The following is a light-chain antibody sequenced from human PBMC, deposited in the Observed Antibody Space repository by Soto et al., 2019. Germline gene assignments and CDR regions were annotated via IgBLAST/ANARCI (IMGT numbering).Light chain of an antibody. J-gene: IGKJ4*01. V-gene: IGKV3-11*01. CDR3: QQRANWLT. Sequence: EIVLTQSPATLSLSPGERATLSFRASQSVSSSLAWYQQKPGQSPRLLIYDTSNRATGIPARFSGSGSGTDFTLTISSLEPEDFAVYYCQQRANWLTFGGGTKVDIK. CDR1: QSVSSS. CDR2: DTS.